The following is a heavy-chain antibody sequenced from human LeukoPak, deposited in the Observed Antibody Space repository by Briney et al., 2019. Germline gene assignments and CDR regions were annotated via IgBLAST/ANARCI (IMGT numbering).Heavy chain of an antibody. CDR2: IYYSGNT. CDR3: ARADNWNYVRFDP. CDR1: GDSVSSSPYY. J-gene: IGHJ5*02. Sequence: SETLSLTCSVSGDSVSSSPYYWGWIRQPPGTGLEWIGYIYYSGNTNYNPSLKSRVTISIDTSKNQFSLRLRSVTAADTAVYYCARADNWNYVRFDPWGQGTLVTVSS. D-gene: IGHD1-7*01. V-gene: IGHV4-61*01.